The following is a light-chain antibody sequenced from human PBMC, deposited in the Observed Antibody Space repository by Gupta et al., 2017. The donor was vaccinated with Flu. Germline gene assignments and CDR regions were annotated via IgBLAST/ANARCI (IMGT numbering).Light chain of an antibody. CDR2: DVN. V-gene: IGLV2-14*01. CDR1: SSDVGGYNS. Sequence: QSALTQPASVSGSPGQSITISCTGTSSDVGGYNSVSWYQHHPGKAPKLMIYDVNNWPSGVSDRFSGSKSGSTASLTISGLQAEDEAEYYCSSYTSSTTLLFGTGTKVNVL. J-gene: IGLJ1*01. CDR3: SSYTSSTTLL.